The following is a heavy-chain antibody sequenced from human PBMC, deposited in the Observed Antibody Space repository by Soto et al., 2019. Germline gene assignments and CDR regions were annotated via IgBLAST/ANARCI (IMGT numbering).Heavy chain of an antibody. CDR1: GFTFSNYW. CDR2: IKHDGTEK. Sequence: EVQLVESGGGLVQPGGSLRLSCAASGFTFSNYWMSWVRQAPGQGLEWVANIKHDGTEKYYVDSVKGRFTISRDNAKNSLCLQMSSLRAEGTAVYYCARARDFWSTCFDWWGQGTLVTVSS. CDR3: ARARDFWSTCFDW. D-gene: IGHD3-3*01. V-gene: IGHV3-7*03. J-gene: IGHJ4*02.